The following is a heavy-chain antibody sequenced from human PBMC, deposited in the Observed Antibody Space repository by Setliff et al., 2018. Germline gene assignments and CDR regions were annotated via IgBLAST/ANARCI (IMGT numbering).Heavy chain of an antibody. J-gene: IGHJ3*02. CDR3: ARLWYGGAFDI. D-gene: IGHD3-10*01. CDR1: GFTFSRYW. Sequence: SLRLSCAASGFTFSRYWMSWVRQAPGKGLEWVSAISGSGGSTYYADSVKGRFTISRHNSKNTLYLQMKSLRAEDTAVYYCARLWYGGAFDIWGQGTMVTVSS. CDR2: ISGSGGST. V-gene: IGHV3-23*01.